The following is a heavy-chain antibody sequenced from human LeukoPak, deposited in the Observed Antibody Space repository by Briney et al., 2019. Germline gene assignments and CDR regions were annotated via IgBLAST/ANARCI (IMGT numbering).Heavy chain of an antibody. V-gene: IGHV4-4*07. CDR3: ARAEVVLNWFDP. Sequence: PSETLSLTCTVSGGSISSYYWSWIRQPAGKGLEWIGRFYSGGSTDYNPSLKSRVTMSVDTSKNQFSLKLTSVTAADTAVYYCARAEVVLNWFDPWGQGTLVTVSS. D-gene: IGHD2-2*01. CDR2: FYSGGST. J-gene: IGHJ5*02. CDR1: GGSISSYY.